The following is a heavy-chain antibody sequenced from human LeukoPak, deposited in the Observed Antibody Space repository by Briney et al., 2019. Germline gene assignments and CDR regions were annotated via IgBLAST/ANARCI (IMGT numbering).Heavy chain of an antibody. CDR3: AVRGVIIKALSY. V-gene: IGHV4-31*03. Sequence: SETLSLTCTVSGGSISSGGYYWSWIRQHPGKGLEWIGYIYYSGSTYYNPSLKSRVTISVDTSKNQFSLKLSSVTAADTAVYYCAVRGVIIKALSYWGQGTLVTVSS. J-gene: IGHJ4*02. CDR1: GGSISSGGYY. CDR2: IYYSGST. D-gene: IGHD3-10*01.